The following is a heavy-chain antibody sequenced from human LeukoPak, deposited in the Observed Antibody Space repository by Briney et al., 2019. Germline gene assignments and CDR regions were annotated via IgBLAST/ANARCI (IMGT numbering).Heavy chain of an antibody. J-gene: IGHJ4*02. CDR1: GFTLSNYA. Sequence: PGGSLRLSCAASGFTLSNYAISWVRQAPGKGLEWVSGIGGRGDSTYYADSVKGRFTISRGNSKNTLYLQLNSLRDEDTAIYYCAKDYGGCSGGSCYSSFDYWGQGTLVTVSS. CDR2: IGGRGDST. CDR3: AKDYGGCSGGSCYSSFDY. V-gene: IGHV3-23*01. D-gene: IGHD2-15*01.